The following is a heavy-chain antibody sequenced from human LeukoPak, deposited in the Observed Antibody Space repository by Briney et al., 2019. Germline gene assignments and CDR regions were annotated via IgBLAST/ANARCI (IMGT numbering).Heavy chain of an antibody. CDR1: GYTFTSYG. CDR3: ARDAAYYDFWSGYYTEARWSDP. CDR2: ISAYNGNT. Sequence: ASVKVSCKASGYTFTSYGISWVRQAPGQGLEWMGWISAYNGNTNYAQKLQGRVTMTTDTSTSTAYMELRSLRSDDTAVYYCARDAAYYDFWSGYYTEARWSDPWGQGTLVTVSS. D-gene: IGHD3-3*01. V-gene: IGHV1-18*01. J-gene: IGHJ5*02.